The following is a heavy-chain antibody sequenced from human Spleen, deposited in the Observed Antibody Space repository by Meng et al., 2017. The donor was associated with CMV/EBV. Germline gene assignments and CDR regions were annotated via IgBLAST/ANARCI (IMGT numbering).Heavy chain of an antibody. CDR2: ISGGGGTT. CDR1: GFTFSKHA. CDR3: AKGGPILKAGSDY. V-gene: IGHV3-23*01. Sequence: GESLKISCAASGFTFSKHAMNWVRQAPGKGLEWVSVISGGGGTTYYADSVEGRFTISRDNIKHTLDLQMNSLRAEDTAKYYCAKGGPILKAGSDYWGQGTLVTVSS. J-gene: IGHJ4*02. D-gene: IGHD6-13*01.